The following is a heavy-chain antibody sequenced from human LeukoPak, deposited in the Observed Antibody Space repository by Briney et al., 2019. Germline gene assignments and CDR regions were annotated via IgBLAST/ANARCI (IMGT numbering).Heavy chain of an antibody. J-gene: IGHJ6*02. V-gene: IGHV4-34*01. D-gene: IGHD2-8*02. CDR2: INDIGRT. CDR3: ARGLVEAGFGANYHGMDV. Sequence: SETLSLTCALYGGSFSDYYWIRQPPGKGLEWIGEINDIGRTDYNPSLKSRVTISVDTSKDRFSLTLNSVTAADTAVYYCARGLVEAGFGANYHGMDVWGQGTTVTVSS. CDR1: GGSFSDYY.